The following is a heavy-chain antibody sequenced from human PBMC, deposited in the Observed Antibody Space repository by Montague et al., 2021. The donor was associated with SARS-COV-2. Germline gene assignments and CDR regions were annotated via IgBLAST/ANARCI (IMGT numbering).Heavy chain of an antibody. D-gene: IGHD3-9*01. J-gene: IGHJ5*02. CDR3: ARLPTGFPNWFDT. CDR1: GASISLNSHS. V-gene: IGHV4-39*01. Sequence: SETLSLTCTVSGASISLNSHSWGWLRQPPGRGLEWITTVHNTGNSYNNSSLQSRVTISRDTSQRQVSLRLNSMTTADTAVYYCARLPTGFPNWFDTWGQGILVTVSS. CDR2: VHNTGNS.